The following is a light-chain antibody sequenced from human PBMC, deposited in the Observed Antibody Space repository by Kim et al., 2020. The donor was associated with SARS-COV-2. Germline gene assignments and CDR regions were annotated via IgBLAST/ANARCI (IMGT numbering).Light chain of an antibody. Sequence: GQSITISCTGTSSDVGAYDYVSWYQQLPGKAPNLMIYDVSERPSGVSYRFSGSKSGNTASLTISRLRAEDEADYYCSSYTSSSSWVFGGGTKLTVL. V-gene: IGLV2-14*03. CDR2: DVS. J-gene: IGLJ3*02. CDR3: SSYTSSSSWV. CDR1: SSDVGAYDY.